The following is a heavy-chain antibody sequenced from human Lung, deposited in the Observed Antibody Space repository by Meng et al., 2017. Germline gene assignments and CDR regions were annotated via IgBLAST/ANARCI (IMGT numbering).Heavy chain of an antibody. J-gene: IGHJ5*02. CDR2: ISSSGST. V-gene: IGHV4-30-4*01. Sequence: QVQLRESGPGLVKPSQTLSLTCTGSACSISSGDYFWIWIRQPPGEGLEWIGYISSSGSTYYNPSLKSRLTISLDTSKNQFSLTLNSVTAADTAVYYCARVIGDCTTCYKGWFDPWGQGTLVTVSS. D-gene: IGHD2-2*02. CDR1: ACSISSGDYF. CDR3: ARVIGDCTTCYKGWFDP.